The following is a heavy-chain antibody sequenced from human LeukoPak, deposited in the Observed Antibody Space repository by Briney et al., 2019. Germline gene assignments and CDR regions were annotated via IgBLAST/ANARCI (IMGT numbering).Heavy chain of an antibody. D-gene: IGHD3-10*01. Sequence: SSETLSPTCTVSGGSISSYYWSWIRQPPGKGLEWIGYIYYSGSTNYNPSLKGRVTISVDTSKNQFSLKLSSVTAADTAVYYCARDLTYYYGSGSYYDYWGQGTLVTVSS. CDR1: GGSISSYY. V-gene: IGHV4-59*01. CDR2: IYYSGST. J-gene: IGHJ4*02. CDR3: ARDLTYYYGSGSYYDY.